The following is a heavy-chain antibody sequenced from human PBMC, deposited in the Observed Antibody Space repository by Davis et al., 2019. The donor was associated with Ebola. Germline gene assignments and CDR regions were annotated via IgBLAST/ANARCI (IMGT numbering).Heavy chain of an antibody. D-gene: IGHD3-10*01. V-gene: IGHV4-59*02. Sequence: PSETLSLTCTVSDASVTSHYWNWVRQPPGKGLEWIGIIYDGGRTNYRPSLKSRVAISADTSKNQFSLKLTSVTAADRAVYYCARGTVRGGAFDIWGQGTMVTVSS. CDR3: ARGTVRGGAFDI. CDR1: DASVTSHY. J-gene: IGHJ3*02. CDR2: IYDGGRT.